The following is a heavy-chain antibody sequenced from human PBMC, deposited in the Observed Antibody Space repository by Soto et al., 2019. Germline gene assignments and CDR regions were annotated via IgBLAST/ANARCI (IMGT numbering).Heavy chain of an antibody. CDR2: ISGSGGST. V-gene: IGHV3-23*01. CDR3: AKVEDSSGWPVRDDY. CDR1: GFTFSSYA. D-gene: IGHD6-25*01. J-gene: IGHJ4*02. Sequence: GGSLRLSCAASGFTFSSYAMSWVRQAPGKGLEWVSAISGSGGSTYYADSVKGRFTISGDNSKNTLYLQMNSLRAEDTAVYYCAKVEDSSGWPVRDDYWGQGTLVTVSS.